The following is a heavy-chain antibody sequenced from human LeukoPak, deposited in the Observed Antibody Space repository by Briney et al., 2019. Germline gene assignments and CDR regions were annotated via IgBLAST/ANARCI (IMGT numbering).Heavy chain of an antibody. J-gene: IGHJ4*02. CDR3: AKRSGYTTGWFFDF. Sequence: GGSLRLSCAASGFTFSSYGMHWVRQAPGKGLEWVAVIWYDGSNKYYGDSVKGRFTISRDNSEKTLYLQMNSLRAEDTAVFYCAKRSGYTTGWFFDFWGQGTLVTVSS. V-gene: IGHV3-33*06. CDR2: IWYDGSNK. D-gene: IGHD6-19*01. CDR1: GFTFSSYG.